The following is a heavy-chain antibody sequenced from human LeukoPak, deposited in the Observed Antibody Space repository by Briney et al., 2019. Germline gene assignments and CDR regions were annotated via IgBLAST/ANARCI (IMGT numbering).Heavy chain of an antibody. CDR3: AKGWGSMIVPVIYY. J-gene: IGHJ4*02. CDR2: ISGSGGST. D-gene: IGHD3-22*01. Sequence: GGSLSLSCAASGFTFSSYAMSWVRQAPGKGLEWVSAISGSGGSTYYADSVKGRFTISRDNSKNTLYLQMNSLRAEDTAVYYCAKGWGSMIVPVIYYWGQGTLVTVSS. V-gene: IGHV3-23*01. CDR1: GFTFSSYA.